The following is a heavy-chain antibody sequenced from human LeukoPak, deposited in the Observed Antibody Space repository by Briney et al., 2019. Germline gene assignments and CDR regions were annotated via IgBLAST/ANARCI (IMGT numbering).Heavy chain of an antibody. D-gene: IGHD3-10*01. J-gene: IGHJ4*02. V-gene: IGHV3-23*01. CDR3: ARHSAGYYGSGSYPVHY. CDR1: GFTFSSYA. CDR2: ISGSGGST. Sequence: GGSLRLSCAASGFTFSSYAMSWVRQAPEKGLEWVSAISGSGGSTYYADSVKGRFTISRDNSKNTLYLQMNSLRAEDTAVYYCARHSAGYYGSGSYPVHYWGQGTLVTVSS.